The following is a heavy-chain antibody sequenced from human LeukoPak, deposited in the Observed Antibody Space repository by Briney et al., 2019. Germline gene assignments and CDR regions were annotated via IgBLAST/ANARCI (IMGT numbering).Heavy chain of an antibody. CDR2: INHSGST. Sequence: SSETLSLTCAVYGGSFSGYYWSWIRQPPGKGLEWIGEINHSGSTNYNPSLKSRVTISVDTSKNQFSLKLSSVTAADMAVYYCARDTLLWFGELLPWGQGTLVTVSS. CDR3: ARDTLLWFGELLP. V-gene: IGHV4-34*01. CDR1: GGSFSGYY. D-gene: IGHD3-10*01. J-gene: IGHJ4*02.